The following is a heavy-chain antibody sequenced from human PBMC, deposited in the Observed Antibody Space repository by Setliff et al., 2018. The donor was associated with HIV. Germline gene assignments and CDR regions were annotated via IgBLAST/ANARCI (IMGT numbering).Heavy chain of an antibody. CDR2: IISILNVA. J-gene: IGHJ3*02. Sequence: AASVKVSCKTSRGTFTSYAFTWVRQAPGQGLERMGGIISILNVATYAQKFQGRVTITADKSTSTVYMELSSLRSEDSAVYYCARVLKGYSSSYEAFDIWGQGTMVTVSS. V-gene: IGHV1-69*10. D-gene: IGHD6-13*01. CDR1: RGTFTSYA. CDR3: ARVLKGYSSSYEAFDI.